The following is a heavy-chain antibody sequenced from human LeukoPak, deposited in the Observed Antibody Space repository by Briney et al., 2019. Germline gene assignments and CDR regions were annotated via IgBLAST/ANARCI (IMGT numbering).Heavy chain of an antibody. D-gene: IGHD6-6*01. V-gene: IGHV4-34*12. Sequence: SETLSLTCPVYAGSFSGDYWTWIRQPPGKGLEWIGVILHSGSTNFNPSLKSRVTISVDTSKNQFSLKLTSVTAADTAVYYCARLAALRASIDYWGQGTLVTVSS. CDR3: ARLAALRASIDY. CDR1: AGSFSGDY. CDR2: ILHSGST. J-gene: IGHJ4*02.